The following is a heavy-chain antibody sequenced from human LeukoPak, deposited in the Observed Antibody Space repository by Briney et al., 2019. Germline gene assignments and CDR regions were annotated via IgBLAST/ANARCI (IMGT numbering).Heavy chain of an antibody. D-gene: IGHD6-13*01. CDR1: GFTFSSYG. J-gene: IGHJ4*02. CDR3: AGVWQLGPRDS. CDR2: ISSSSSSI. V-gene: IGHV3-21*01. Sequence: GGSLRLSCAASGFTFSSYGMTWVRQAPGKGLEWVSSISSSSSSIYYADSVKGRFTISRDNAKNSLYLQMNSLRAEDTAVYYCAGVWQLGPRDSWGQGTLVTVSS.